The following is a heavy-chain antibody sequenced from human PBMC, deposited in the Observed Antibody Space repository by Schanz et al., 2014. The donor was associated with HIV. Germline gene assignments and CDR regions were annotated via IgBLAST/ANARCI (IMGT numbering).Heavy chain of an antibody. Sequence: EVRLVESGGGLVQPGRSLSLSCAASGFTFGNYDMHWVRQPEGKGLEWVSVVSTDGVAQYAGSVKGRFTISRENAINALHLQMNRLRAEDTALYYCATTLYPYTSSSDYYYGMDVWGQGTTVTVSS. J-gene: IGHJ6*02. CDR2: VSTDGVA. V-gene: IGHV3-13*01. CDR1: GFTFGNYD. D-gene: IGHD6-6*01. CDR3: ATTLYPYTSSSDYYYGMDV.